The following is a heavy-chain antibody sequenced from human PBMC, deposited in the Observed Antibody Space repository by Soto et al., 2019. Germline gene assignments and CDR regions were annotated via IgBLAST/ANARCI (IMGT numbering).Heavy chain of an antibody. V-gene: IGHV1-18*01. Sequence: GASVKVSCKASGYTFTNFGISWVRQAPGQGLEWMGWINPNNGNTNYAQNFQGRVTMTRDTSISTAYMELRRLRSDDTAVYYCARGRDSSGYIYYFDYWGQGTLVTVSS. CDR1: GYTFTNFG. D-gene: IGHD3-22*01. CDR3: ARGRDSSGYIYYFDY. CDR2: INPNNGNT. J-gene: IGHJ4*02.